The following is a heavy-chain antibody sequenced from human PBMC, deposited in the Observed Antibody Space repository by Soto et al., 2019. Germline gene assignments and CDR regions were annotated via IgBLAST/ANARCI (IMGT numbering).Heavy chain of an antibody. V-gene: IGHV3-23*01. CDR3: VRGGYTAYFDY. J-gene: IGHJ4*02. D-gene: IGHD5-18*01. CDR1: GFTFRIYA. CDR2: IRASTDST. Sequence: EVQLLESGGGLAQPGGSLRLSCAASGFTFRIYAMTWVRQAPGKGLEWVSTIRASTDSTYYADSVKGGITISRDNSKNTVYLQMNSLEAEDTAIYFCVRGGYTAYFDYWGQGILVTVSS.